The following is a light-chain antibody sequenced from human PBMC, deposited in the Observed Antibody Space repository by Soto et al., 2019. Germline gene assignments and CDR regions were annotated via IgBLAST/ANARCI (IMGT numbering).Light chain of an antibody. Sequence: EIVMTQSPATLSVSPGERATLSCRASQSVSSNLVWYQQKPGQAPRLLIYGASTRATGMPARFSGSGSGTEFTLTLSSLQSEDFAVYYCQQYNNWPPYTFGQGTKLEIK. V-gene: IGKV3-15*01. J-gene: IGKJ2*01. CDR3: QQYNNWPPYT. CDR2: GAS. CDR1: QSVSSN.